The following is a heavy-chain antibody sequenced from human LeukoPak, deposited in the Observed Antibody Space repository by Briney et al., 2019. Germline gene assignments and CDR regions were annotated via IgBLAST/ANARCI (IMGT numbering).Heavy chain of an antibody. Sequence: GGSLRLSCAASGFTFSSYGMHWVRQAPGKGLEWVAFIRYDGSNKYYADSVKGRFTISRDNSKNTLYLQMNSLRAEDTAVYYCAKDLRLRLGELSRLDYWGQGTLVTVSS. D-gene: IGHD3-16*02. CDR2: IRYDGSNK. J-gene: IGHJ4*02. V-gene: IGHV3-30*02. CDR1: GFTFSSYG. CDR3: AKDLRLRLGELSRLDY.